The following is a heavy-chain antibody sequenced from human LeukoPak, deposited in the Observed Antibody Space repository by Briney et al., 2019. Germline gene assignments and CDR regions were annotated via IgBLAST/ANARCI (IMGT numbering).Heavy chain of an antibody. CDR3: ARYWYSSSHRGNVDP. J-gene: IGHJ5*02. CDR2: ISGSGDNT. V-gene: IGHV3-23*01. D-gene: IGHD6-13*01. CDR1: GFTFSSYA. Sequence: PGGSLRLSCAASGFTFSSYAMSWVRQAPGKGLEWVSGISGSGDNTYYADSVKGRFTISRDNAKNSLYLQMNSLRAEDTAVYYCARYWYSSSHRGNVDPWGQGTLVTVSS.